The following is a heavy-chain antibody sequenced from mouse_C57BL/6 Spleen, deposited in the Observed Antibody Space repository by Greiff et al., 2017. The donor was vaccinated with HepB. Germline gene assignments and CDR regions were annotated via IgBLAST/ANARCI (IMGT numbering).Heavy chain of an antibody. Sequence: QVQLQQPGAELVKPGASVKLSCKASGYTFTSYWMQWVKQRPGQGLEWIGEIDPSDSYTNYNQKFKGKATLTVDTSSSTAYMQLSSLTSEDSAVYYCAFFLRRDAMDYWGQGTSVTVSS. D-gene: IGHD2-12*01. CDR3: AFFLRRDAMDY. J-gene: IGHJ4*01. CDR1: GYTFTSYW. V-gene: IGHV1-50*01. CDR2: IDPSDSYT.